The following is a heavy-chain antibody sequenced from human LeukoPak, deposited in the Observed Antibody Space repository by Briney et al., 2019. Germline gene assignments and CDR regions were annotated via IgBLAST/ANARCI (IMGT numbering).Heavy chain of an antibody. D-gene: IGHD1-1*01. V-gene: IGHV1-69*02. CDR3: AKGNDRWGIIVYFDY. CDR1: GGTFSSYT. Sequence: ASVKVSCKASGGTFSSYTISWVRQAPGQGLEWMGRIIPILGIANYAQKFQGRVTITADKSTSTAYMELSSLRSEDTAVYYCAKGNDRWGIIVYFDYWGQGTLVTVSS. J-gene: IGHJ4*02. CDR2: IIPILGIA.